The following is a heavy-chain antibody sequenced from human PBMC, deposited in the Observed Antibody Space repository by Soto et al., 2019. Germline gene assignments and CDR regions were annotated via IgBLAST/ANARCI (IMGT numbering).Heavy chain of an antibody. CDR2: IRGDSTTI. CDR1: GFSFSDYY. J-gene: IGHJ4*02. CDR3: ARIGGGGSCPDY. D-gene: IGHD2-15*01. Sequence: QVQLVESGGALVKPGGSLRLSCAASGFSFSDYYMSWMRQVPGKGLEWVSYIRGDSTTIYYADSVKGRFTISRDNVKNSLYLQMSSLRAEDTAVYYCARIGGGGSCPDYWGQGTLVTVSS. V-gene: IGHV3-11*01.